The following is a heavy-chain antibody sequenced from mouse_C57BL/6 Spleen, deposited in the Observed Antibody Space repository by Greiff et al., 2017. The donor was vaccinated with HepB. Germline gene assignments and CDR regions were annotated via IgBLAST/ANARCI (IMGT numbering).Heavy chain of an antibody. CDR1: GFNIKDDY. V-gene: IGHV14-4*01. J-gene: IGHJ3*01. D-gene: IGHD1-1*01. CDR2: IDPENGDT. CDR3: TRLRSWFAY. Sequence: EVQLQQSGAELVRPGASVKLSCTASGFNIKDDYMHWVKQRPEQGLEWIGWIDPENGDTEYASKFQGKATITADTSSNTAYLQLSSLTSEDTAVYDCTRLRSWFAYWGQGTLVTVSA.